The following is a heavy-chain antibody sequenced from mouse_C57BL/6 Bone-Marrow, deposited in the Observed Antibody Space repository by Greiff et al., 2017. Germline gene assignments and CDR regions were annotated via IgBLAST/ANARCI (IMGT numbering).Heavy chain of an antibody. CDR1: GFSLISYG. V-gene: IGHV2-2*01. CDR3: ARNYYGYPWFAY. J-gene: IGHJ3*01. CDR2: IWSGGST. D-gene: IGHD2-2*01. Sequence: QVQLQQSGPGLVQPSQSLSITCTVSGFSLISYGVHWVRQSPGKGLEWLGVIWSGGSTDYNAAFISRLSISKDNSTSQVFFKMNSLQADDTAIYYCARNYYGYPWFAYWGQGTLVTVSA.